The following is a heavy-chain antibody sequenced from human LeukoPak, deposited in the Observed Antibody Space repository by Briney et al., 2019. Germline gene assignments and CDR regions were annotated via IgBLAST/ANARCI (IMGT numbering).Heavy chain of an antibody. D-gene: IGHD5-24*01. V-gene: IGHV4-39*07. Sequence: SETLSLSCSVSGGSISNSGYYWGWIRQPPGKGLEWIGSIYYSGSTYYNPSLKSRITISVDTSKNQFSLKLSSVTAADTAVYYCARDLKRRDGYNSNYYYYMDVWGKGTTVTISS. J-gene: IGHJ6*03. CDR2: IYYSGST. CDR3: ARDLKRRDGYNSNYYYYMDV. CDR1: GGSISNSGYY.